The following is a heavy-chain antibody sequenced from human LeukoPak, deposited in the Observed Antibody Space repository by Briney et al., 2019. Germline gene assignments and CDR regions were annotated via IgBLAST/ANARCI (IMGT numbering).Heavy chain of an antibody. V-gene: IGHV3-15*01. CDR2: IKSKTDGGTT. CDR3: AKEWLYSRSWYALDV. J-gene: IGHJ6*02. CDR1: GFTFSNAW. Sequence: GGSLRLSCAASGFTFSNAWMSWVRQAPGKGLEWVGRIKSKTDGGTTDYAAPVKGRFTISRDDSKNTLYLQMNSLKAEDTAVYYCAKEWLYSRSWYALDVWGQGTTVTVSS. D-gene: IGHD6-13*01.